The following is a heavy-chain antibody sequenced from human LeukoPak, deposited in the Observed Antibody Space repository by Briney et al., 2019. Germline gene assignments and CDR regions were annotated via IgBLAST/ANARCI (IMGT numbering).Heavy chain of an antibody. D-gene: IGHD4-17*01. CDR2: INPNSGGT. J-gene: IGHJ4*02. CDR3: ARGDYGDGAFDY. Sequence: ASVEVSCKASGYTFTGYYMHWVRQAPGQGLEWMGWINPNSGGTNYAQKFQGRVTMTRDTSISTAYMELSRLRSDDTAVYYCARGDYGDGAFDYWGQGTLVTVSS. CDR1: GYTFTGYY. V-gene: IGHV1-2*02.